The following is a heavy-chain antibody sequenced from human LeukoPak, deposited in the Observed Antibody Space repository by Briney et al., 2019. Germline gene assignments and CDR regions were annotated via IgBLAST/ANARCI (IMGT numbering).Heavy chain of an antibody. CDR1: GFTFSGSA. V-gene: IGHV3-73*01. CDR2: IRSKANSYAT. CDR3: TRHALDGDYWPDYYYYMDV. D-gene: IGHD4-17*01. J-gene: IGHJ6*03. Sequence: GGSLRLSCAASGFTFSGSAMHWVRQASGKGLEWVGRIRSKANSYATAYVASVKGRFTISRDDSKNTAYLQMNSLKTEDTAVYYCTRHALDGDYWPDYYYYMDVWGKGTTVTVSS.